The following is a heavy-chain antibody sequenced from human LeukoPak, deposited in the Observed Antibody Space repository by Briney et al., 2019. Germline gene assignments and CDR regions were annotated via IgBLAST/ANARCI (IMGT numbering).Heavy chain of an antibody. Sequence: ASVKVSCKASGYTFTSYAMHWVRQAPGQRLEWMGWINAGSGNTKYSQKFQGRVTMTRNTSISTAYMELSSLRSEDTAVYYCAIVTGMFDYWGQGTLVTVSS. CDR3: AIVTGMFDY. CDR1: GYTFTSYA. CDR2: INAGSGNT. V-gene: IGHV1-3*01. D-gene: IGHD7-27*01. J-gene: IGHJ4*02.